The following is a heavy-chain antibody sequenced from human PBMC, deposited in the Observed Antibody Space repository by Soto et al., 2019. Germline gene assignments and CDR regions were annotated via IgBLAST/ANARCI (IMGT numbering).Heavy chain of an antibody. D-gene: IGHD6-13*01. CDR3: ARDSRTRFSSSWYSYFDY. CDR2: IWYDGSNK. CDR1: GFTFSSYG. J-gene: IGHJ4*02. Sequence: GGSLRLSCAASGFTFSSYGMHWVRQAPGKGLEWVAVIWYDGSNKYYADSVKGRFTISRDNSKNTLYLQMNSLRAEDTAVYYCARDSRTRFSSSWYSYFDYWGQGTLVTVSS. V-gene: IGHV3-33*01.